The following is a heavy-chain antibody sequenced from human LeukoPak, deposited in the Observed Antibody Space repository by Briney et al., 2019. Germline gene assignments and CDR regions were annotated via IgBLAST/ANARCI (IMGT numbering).Heavy chain of an antibody. D-gene: IGHD5-18*01. Sequence: PGGSLRLSCAASGFTFSSYWMTWVRQAPGKGLEWVANIKQDGSEKYYVDSVKGRFTISRDNAKNSLYLQMNSLRVEDTAVYYCARHPGYSYGYDYWGREPWSPSPQ. CDR3: ARHPGYSYGYDY. V-gene: IGHV3-7*03. CDR2: IKQDGSEK. CDR1: GFTFSSYW. J-gene: IGHJ4*02.